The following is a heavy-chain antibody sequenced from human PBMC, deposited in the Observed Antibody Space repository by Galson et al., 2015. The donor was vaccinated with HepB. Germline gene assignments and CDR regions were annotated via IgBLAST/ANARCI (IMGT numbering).Heavy chain of an antibody. J-gene: IGHJ4*02. CDR2: IYSGGST. D-gene: IGHD6-19*01. CDR1: GFTVSSNY. CDR3: ARATVPGLGYFDY. Sequence: SLRLSCAASGFTVSSNYMSWVRQAPGKGLEWVSVIYSGGSTYCADSVKGRFTISRDNSKSTLYLQMNSLRAEDTAVYYCARATVPGLGYFDYWGQGTLVTVSS. V-gene: IGHV3-53*01.